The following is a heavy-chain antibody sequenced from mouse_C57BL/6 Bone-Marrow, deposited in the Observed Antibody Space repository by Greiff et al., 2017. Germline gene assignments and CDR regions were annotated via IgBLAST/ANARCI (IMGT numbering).Heavy chain of an antibody. CDR1: GFNIKDYY. CDR3: TRSLIYYGTNY. D-gene: IGHD1-1*01. Sequence: VQLKQSGAELVKPGASVKLSCTASGFNIKDYYIHWVQQRTEQGLEWIGRIDPEDGETKYAPKFPDKATITADTSSKPAYLQLSSLTSEYTAVDYCTRSLIYYGTNYWGQGTTLTVSS. CDR2: IDPEDGET. V-gene: IGHV14-2*01. J-gene: IGHJ2*01.